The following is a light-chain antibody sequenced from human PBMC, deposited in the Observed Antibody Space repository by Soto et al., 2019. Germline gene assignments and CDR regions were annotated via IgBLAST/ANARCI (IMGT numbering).Light chain of an antibody. Sequence: DIQMTQSPSTLSASVGDRVTITCRASQSISSWLAWYQQKPGKAPKLLIYKASSLESGVPSRFSSSGSGTEFTLTISSLQPDDFATYYCQQYNSMITFGQGTRLEIK. V-gene: IGKV1-5*03. CDR2: KAS. CDR1: QSISSW. CDR3: QQYNSMIT. J-gene: IGKJ5*01.